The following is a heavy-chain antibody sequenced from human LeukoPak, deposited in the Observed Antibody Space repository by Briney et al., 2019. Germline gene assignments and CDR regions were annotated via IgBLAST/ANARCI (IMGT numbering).Heavy chain of an antibody. Sequence: ASVKVSCKASGYTFTSYGISWVRQAPGQGLEWMGWISTYNGNTNYAQKFHGRVTMTTDTSTSTAYMELRSLRSDDTAVYYCARDVPGSIGTTARFDPWGQGTLVTVSS. J-gene: IGHJ5*02. CDR3: ARDVPGSIGTTARFDP. CDR2: ISTYNGNT. CDR1: GYTFTSYG. V-gene: IGHV1-18*01. D-gene: IGHD1-1*01.